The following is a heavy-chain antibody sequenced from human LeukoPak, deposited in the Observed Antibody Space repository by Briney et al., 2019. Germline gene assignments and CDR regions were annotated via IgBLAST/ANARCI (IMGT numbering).Heavy chain of an antibody. CDR1: GYTFTSYY. Sequence: GASVKVSCKASGYTFTSYYMHWVRQAPGQGLEWMGIINPSGGSTSYAQKFQDRVTITADESTSTAYMELSSLRSEDTAVYYCASRRRSPYYDILTGYEFLDYWGQGTLVTVSS. V-gene: IGHV1-46*01. CDR2: INPSGGST. CDR3: ASRRRSPYYDILTGYEFLDY. D-gene: IGHD3-9*01. J-gene: IGHJ4*02.